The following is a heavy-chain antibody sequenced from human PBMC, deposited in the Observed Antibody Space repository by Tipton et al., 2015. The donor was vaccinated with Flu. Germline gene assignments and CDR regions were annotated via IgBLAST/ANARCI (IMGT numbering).Heavy chain of an antibody. J-gene: IGHJ4*02. V-gene: IGHV3-53*01. CDR1: GFTVSPSY. D-gene: IGHD1-14*01. CDR3: ARDEGGTYPD. Sequence: VQLVQSGGGLIRPGGSLRLSCAVSGFTVSPSYMSWVRQPPGKGLEWVSIVYDDGRTYYADSVEGRFAISRDNSKNILYLQMNSLRADDTAVYFCARDEGGTYPDWGQGTLVTVSS. CDR2: VYDDGRT.